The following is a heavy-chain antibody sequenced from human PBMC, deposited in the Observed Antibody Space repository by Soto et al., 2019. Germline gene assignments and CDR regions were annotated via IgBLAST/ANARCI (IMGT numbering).Heavy chain of an antibody. Sequence: QVHLVQSGAEVKKPGASVKVSCKASGYTFTSYGITWVRQAPGQGLEWMGWISAHNGNTDYAQKLQGRVIVTRDTSTSTAYMELRSRISDDTAVYYCARGRYGDYWGQGALVTFSS. J-gene: IGHJ4*02. CDR2: ISAHNGNT. D-gene: IGHD1-1*01. CDR1: GYTFTSYG. V-gene: IGHV1-18*01. CDR3: ARGRYGDY.